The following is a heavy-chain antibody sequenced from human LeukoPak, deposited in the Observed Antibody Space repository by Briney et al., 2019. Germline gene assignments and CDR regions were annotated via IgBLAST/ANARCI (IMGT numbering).Heavy chain of an antibody. J-gene: IGHJ3*01. CDR1: GFGFSTFD. CDR3: ARLSFLASFAFDV. CDR2: ISHDGSKQ. D-gene: IGHD1-26*01. V-gene: IGHV3-30-3*01. Sequence: GGSLRLSCVASGFGFSTFDMHWVRQAPGKGLKWLSVISHDGSKQFFADSVEGRFTISRANSDNSLFLQMNSLRIEDTAVYYCARLSFLASFAFDVWGRGTLVAVSS.